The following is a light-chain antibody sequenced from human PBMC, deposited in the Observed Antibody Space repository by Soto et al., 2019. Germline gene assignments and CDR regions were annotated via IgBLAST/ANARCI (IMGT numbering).Light chain of an antibody. Sequence: IQMTQSPSSLSASVGDRVTITFRASQYISSYLNWYQQKPGKAPKLLIYAASSLQSGVPSRFSGSGSGTEFTLTISSLQPDDFATYYCQQCNSYPWTFGQGTKVDIK. J-gene: IGKJ1*01. CDR3: QQCNSYPWT. CDR1: QYISSY. CDR2: AAS. V-gene: IGKV1-39*01.